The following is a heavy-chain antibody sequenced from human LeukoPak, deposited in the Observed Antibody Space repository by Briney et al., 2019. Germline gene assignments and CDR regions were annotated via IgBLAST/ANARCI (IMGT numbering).Heavy chain of an antibody. V-gene: IGHV4-30-4*08. J-gene: IGHJ6*03. Sequence: SSETLSLTCTDSGGSISSGDYYWSRIRQPPGKGLEWIGYIYYSGSTYYNPSLKRRVTISVDTSKNQFSLKLSSVTAADTAVYYCARDSADTAMALYYYYMDVWGKGTTVTVSS. D-gene: IGHD5-18*01. CDR3: ARDSADTAMALYYYYMDV. CDR1: GGSISSGDYY. CDR2: IYYSGST.